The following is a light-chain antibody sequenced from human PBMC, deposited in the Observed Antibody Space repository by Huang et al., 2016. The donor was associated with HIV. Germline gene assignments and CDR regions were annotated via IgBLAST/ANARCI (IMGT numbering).Light chain of an antibody. V-gene: IGKV3-15*01. CDR2: GAS. Sequence: EIVMTQSPGTLSVSPGERAILSCRTSQSVSNNLAWYQQKPGQAPSLLIYGASTRATGVPVWFSGSGSGTEFTLTITSLESEDLALYYCQQYDDWPRTFGQGTRVEI. CDR3: QQYDDWPRT. J-gene: IGKJ1*01. CDR1: QSVSNN.